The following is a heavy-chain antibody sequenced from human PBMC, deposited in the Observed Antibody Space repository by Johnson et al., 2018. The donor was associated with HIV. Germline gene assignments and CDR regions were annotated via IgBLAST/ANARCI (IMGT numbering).Heavy chain of an antibody. V-gene: IGHV3-20*04. D-gene: IGHD6-13*01. Sequence: VLLVESGGGVVRPGGSLRLSCAASGFTFDDYGMSWVRQAPGKGLEWVSGINWNGGSTGYADSVKGRFTISRDNSKNTLYLQMNSLRAEDTAVYYCAKDLLSSSWFHDAFDIWGQGTMVTVSS. J-gene: IGHJ3*02. CDR1: GFTFDDYG. CDR3: AKDLLSSSWFHDAFDI. CDR2: INWNGGST.